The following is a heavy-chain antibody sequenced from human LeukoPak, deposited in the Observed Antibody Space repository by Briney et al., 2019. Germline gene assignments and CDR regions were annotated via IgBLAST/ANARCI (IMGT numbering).Heavy chain of an antibody. CDR3: AAQRGASLHDFWSTRLFDP. D-gene: IGHD3-3*01. J-gene: IGHJ5*02. CDR1: GFTFHTSA. CDR2: IVLGSGNT. V-gene: IGHV1-58*02. Sequence: SVKVSCKASGFTFHTSAMQWVRQARGQRLEWIGWIVLGSGNTVYSHKFHDRVIITKDMSTSTVYMELDSLGSEDTAVYYCAAQRGASLHDFWSTRLFDPWGQGTLVTVSS.